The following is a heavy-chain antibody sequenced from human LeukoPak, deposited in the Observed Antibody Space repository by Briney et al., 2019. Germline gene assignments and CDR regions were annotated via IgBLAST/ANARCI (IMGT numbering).Heavy chain of an antibody. CDR1: GGTFSSYA. V-gene: IGHV1-69*05. CDR3: ARGEDNYGGNFHY. D-gene: IGHD4-23*01. Sequence: SVKVSCKASGGTFSSYAISWVRQAPGQGLEWMGGIIPIFGTANYAQKFQGRVTITTDESTSTAYMELSSLRSEDTAVYYCARGEDNYGGNFHYWGQGTLVTVSS. J-gene: IGHJ4*02. CDR2: IIPIFGTA.